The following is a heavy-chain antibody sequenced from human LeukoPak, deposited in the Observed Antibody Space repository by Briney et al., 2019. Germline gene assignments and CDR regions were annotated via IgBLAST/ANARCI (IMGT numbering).Heavy chain of an antibody. Sequence: PSETLSLTCAVYGGSFSGYYWSWIRQPPGKGLEWIGEINHSGSTNYNPSLKSRVTISVDTSKNQFSLKLSSVTAADTAVYYCARIGYCSSTSRYHYWGQGTLVTVSS. CDR1: GGSFSGYY. CDR3: ARIGYCSSTSRYHY. V-gene: IGHV4-34*01. J-gene: IGHJ4*02. D-gene: IGHD2-2*01. CDR2: INHSGST.